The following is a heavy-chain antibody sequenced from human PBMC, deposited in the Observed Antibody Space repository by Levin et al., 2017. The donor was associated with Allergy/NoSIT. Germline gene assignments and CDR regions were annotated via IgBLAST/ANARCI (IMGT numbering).Heavy chain of an antibody. CDR2: ISGNGGST. V-gene: IGHV3-23*01. CDR3: AKGDGWYPVFDY. J-gene: IGHJ4*02. CDR1: GFLFSSYA. Sequence: QSGGSLRLSCAASGFLFSSYAMTWVRQAPGKGLEWVSVISGNGGSTYYADSVKGRFSISRDFSKSTVYLQMNSLAAEDTAVYYCAKGDGWYPVFDYWGQGSLVTVSS. D-gene: IGHD6-19*01.